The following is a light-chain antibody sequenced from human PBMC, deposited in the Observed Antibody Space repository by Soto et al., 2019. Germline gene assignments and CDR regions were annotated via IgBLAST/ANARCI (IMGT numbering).Light chain of an antibody. V-gene: IGLV2-14*01. Sequence: QSALTQPASVSGSPGQSITISCTGTSSDVGGYNYVSWFQQHPGKAPKLMIYEVSSRPSGVSNRFSGSKSGNTASLTISGLQTEDEADYYCNSYTTSSTWVFGGGTKLPVL. CDR1: SSDVGGYNY. J-gene: IGLJ3*02. CDR3: NSYTTSSTWV. CDR2: EVS.